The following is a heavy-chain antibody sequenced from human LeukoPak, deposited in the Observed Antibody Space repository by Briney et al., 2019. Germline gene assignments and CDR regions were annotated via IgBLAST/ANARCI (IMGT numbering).Heavy chain of an antibody. CDR1: GYTFTGYY. J-gene: IGHJ3*02. Sequence: AASVKVSCKASGYTFTGYYMHWVRQAPGQGLEWMGWINPNSGGTNYAQKFQGWVTMTRDTSISTAYMELSRLRSDDTAVYYCARGGWELLGAFDIWGQGTMVTVSS. CDR3: ARGGWELLGAFDI. CDR2: INPNSGGT. D-gene: IGHD1-26*01. V-gene: IGHV1-2*04.